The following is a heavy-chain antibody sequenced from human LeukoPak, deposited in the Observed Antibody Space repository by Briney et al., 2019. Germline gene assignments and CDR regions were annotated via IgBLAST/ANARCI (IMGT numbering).Heavy chain of an antibody. CDR2: INPNSGGT. CDR1: GYTFTGYY. V-gene: IGHV1-2*02. Sequence: ASVKVSCKASGYTFTGYYMHWVRQAPGQGLEWMGWINPNSGGTNYAQEFQGRVTMTRDTSISTAYMELSRLRSDDTAVYYCARVVIVGATIGFDYWGQGTLVTVSS. CDR3: ARVVIVGATIGFDY. J-gene: IGHJ4*02. D-gene: IGHD1-26*01.